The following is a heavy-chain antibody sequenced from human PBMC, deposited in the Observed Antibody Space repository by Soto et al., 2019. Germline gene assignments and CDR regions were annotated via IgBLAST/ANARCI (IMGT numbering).Heavy chain of an antibody. CDR3: GRGRSGQIVVFY. D-gene: IGHD1-26*01. CDR1: GYTFTGHY. V-gene: IGHV1-2*02. CDR2: IGPESGAT. J-gene: IGHJ4*02. Sequence: ASVKVSCKASGYTFTGHYIHWVRQAPEQGPEWMGEIGPESGATRYAQKFQGRVTMTRDMSITTVCMELNNLSPDDTAVYYCGRGRSGQIVVFYWGQGTPVTISS.